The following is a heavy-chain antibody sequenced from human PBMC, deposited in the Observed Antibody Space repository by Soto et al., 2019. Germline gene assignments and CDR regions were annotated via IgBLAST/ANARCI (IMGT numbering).Heavy chain of an antibody. D-gene: IGHD3-9*01. CDR1: GYSFTSYW. J-gene: IGHJ5*02. V-gene: IGHV5-51*01. CDR2: IYPADSDT. Sequence: EVQLVQSGAEVKKPGESLKISCKGSGYSFTSYWIGWVRQVPGKGLEWMGIIYPADSDTRYSPSFQGQVTISADKSISTAYLQWSSLKASDTAMYYCARLPLDDMRYGYTKFDPWGQGTLVTVSS. CDR3: ARLPLDDMRYGYTKFDP.